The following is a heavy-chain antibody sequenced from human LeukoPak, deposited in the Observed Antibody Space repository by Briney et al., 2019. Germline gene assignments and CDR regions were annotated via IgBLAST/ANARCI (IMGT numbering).Heavy chain of an antibody. CDR1: GLTFSKYW. Sequence: PGGSLRLSCAASGLTFSKYWMHWVRQAPGKGLMWVSHINSDGSSTAYADSVKGRFTISRDNAKNTLYLQMNSLRADDTAVYYCASGSYYNDYWGQGTLVTVSS. V-gene: IGHV3-74*01. J-gene: IGHJ4*02. D-gene: IGHD1-26*01. CDR2: INSDGSST. CDR3: ASGSYYNDY.